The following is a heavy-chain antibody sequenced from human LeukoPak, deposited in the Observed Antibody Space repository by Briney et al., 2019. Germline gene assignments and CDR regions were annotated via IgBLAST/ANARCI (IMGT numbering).Heavy chain of an antibody. CDR3: AKDTGSGSYYKFNWFDS. CDR1: GFTFDDYA. V-gene: IGHV3-9*01. CDR2: ISWNSGSM. Sequence: GGSLRLSCAASGFTFDDYAIHWVRQAPGKGLEWVSGISWNSGSMTYADSVTGRFTVSRDNAKNSVYLQMNSLRSEDTALYYCAKDTGSGSYYKFNWFDSWGQGTSVTVSS. J-gene: IGHJ5*01. D-gene: IGHD3-10*01.